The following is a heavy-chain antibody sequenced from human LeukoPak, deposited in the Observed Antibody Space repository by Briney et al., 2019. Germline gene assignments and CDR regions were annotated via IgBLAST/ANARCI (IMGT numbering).Heavy chain of an antibody. CDR1: GGSFSGYY. V-gene: IGHV4-34*01. J-gene: IGHJ6*02. CDR2: INHSGST. D-gene: IGHD2-2*02. CDR3: ARGPPIVVVPAAIPAYGMDV. Sequence: PSETLSLTCAVYGGSFSGYYWSWIRQPPGKGLEWIGEINHSGSTNYNPSLKSRVTISVDTSKNQFSLKLSSVTAADTAVYYCARGPPIVVVPAAIPAYGMDVWGQGTTVTVSS.